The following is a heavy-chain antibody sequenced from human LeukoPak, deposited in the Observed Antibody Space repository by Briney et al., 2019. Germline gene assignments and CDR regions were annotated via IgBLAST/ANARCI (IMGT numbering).Heavy chain of an antibody. V-gene: IGHV1-46*01. D-gene: IGHD3-10*01. CDR3: ASGTMVRGVITHFDY. CDR2: INPSGGST. CDR1: GHTFTSYY. Sequence: VASVKVSCKASGHTFTSYYMHWVRQAPGQGLEWMGIINPSGGSTSYAQKFQGRVTMTRDTSTSTVYMELSSLRSEDTAVYYCASGTMVRGVITHFDYWGQGTLVTVSS. J-gene: IGHJ4*02.